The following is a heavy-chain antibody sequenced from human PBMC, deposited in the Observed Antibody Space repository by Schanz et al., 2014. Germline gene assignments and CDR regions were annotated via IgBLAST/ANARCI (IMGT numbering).Heavy chain of an antibody. D-gene: IGHD2-2*02. CDR3: ATQYCSGTTCYTDSWDH. Sequence: EVQLVESGGGLVQPGGSLRLSCAASGFTFSTYWMHWVRQAPGKGLVWVSHINSDGTTTTYADSVKGRFTISRDNAENTLYLQMTSLRAEDTAVYYCATQYCSGTTCYTDSWDHWGQGTLVTVSS. J-gene: IGHJ4*01. CDR2: INSDGTTT. CDR1: GFTFSTYW. V-gene: IGHV3-74*01.